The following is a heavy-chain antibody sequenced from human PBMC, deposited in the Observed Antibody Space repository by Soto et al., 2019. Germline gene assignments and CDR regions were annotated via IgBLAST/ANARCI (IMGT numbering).Heavy chain of an antibody. CDR1: GFTFSSYA. D-gene: IGHD6-19*01. CDR2: VNDSGDRT. CDR3: VTDPKSSGWSYNWYDP. J-gene: IGHJ5*02. Sequence: GSLVISCSACGFTFSSYAMSWVRQSTGEGLEWVSSVNDSGDRTYYADSVKGRFTISRDNSKNTLYLQMNTLRAEDTALYYCVTDPKSSGWSYNWYDPWGQGTRGTVYS. V-gene: IGHV3-23*01.